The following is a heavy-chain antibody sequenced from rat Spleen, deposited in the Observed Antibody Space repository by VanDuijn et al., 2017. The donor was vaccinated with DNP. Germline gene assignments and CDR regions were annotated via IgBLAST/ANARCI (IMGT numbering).Heavy chain of an antibody. Sequence: EVQLVESGGGLVQPGRSLKLSCAASGFTFRDHNMAWVRQAPQKGLEWVATISYAGSSTYYRDSVKGRFIISRANTKSTLYLRMDSLRSEDTATYYCAGRPPPTRGPFDYWGHGVMVTVSS. J-gene: IGHJ2*01. V-gene: IGHV5-7*01. D-gene: IGHD1-4*01. CDR1: GFTFRDHN. CDR2: ISYAGSST. CDR3: AGRPPPTRGPFDY.